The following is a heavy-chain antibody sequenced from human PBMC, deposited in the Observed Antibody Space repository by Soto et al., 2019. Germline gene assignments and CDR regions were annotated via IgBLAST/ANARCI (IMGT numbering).Heavy chain of an antibody. CDR1: DFTLSSYG. V-gene: IGHV3-23*01. CDR3: AKDVNYDVLAGYYYY. J-gene: IGHJ4*02. CDR2: IRGRGATT. D-gene: IGHD3-9*01. Sequence: EVQLLESGGGLGQPGGSLRLSCAASDFTLSSYGMTWVRQPPGKGLEWVSTIRGRGATTYYADSVKGRFTISRDDSKNTLYLQMNSLRVDDTAVYFCAKDVNYDVLAGYYYYWGQGTRVTVSS.